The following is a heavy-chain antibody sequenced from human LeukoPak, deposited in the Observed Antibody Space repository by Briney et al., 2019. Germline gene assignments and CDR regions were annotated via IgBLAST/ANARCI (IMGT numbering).Heavy chain of an antibody. Sequence: PSETLSLTCTVSGGSISSYYWSWIRQPPGKGLEWIGYIYYSGSTNYNPSLKSRVTISVDTSKNQFSLKLSSVTAADTAVYYCARHVRSYGHDDAFDIWGQGTMVTVSS. CDR2: IYYSGST. V-gene: IGHV4-59*08. CDR1: GGSISSYY. CDR3: ARHVRSYGHDDAFDI. J-gene: IGHJ3*02. D-gene: IGHD5-18*01.